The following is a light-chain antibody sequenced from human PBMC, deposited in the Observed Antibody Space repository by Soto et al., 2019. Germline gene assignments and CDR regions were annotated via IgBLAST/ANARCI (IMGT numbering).Light chain of an antibody. V-gene: IGLV2-11*01. J-gene: IGLJ2*01. CDR3: CSYVGSYTSEEV. CDR2: DVS. CDR1: SSDVGSYNF. Sequence: QSVLTQPRSVSGSPGQSVTISCTGTSSDVGSYNFVSWYQQPPGKAPKLIIYDVSKRPSGVPDRFSGSKSGNTASLTISGLQAEDEADYYCCSYVGSYTSEEVFGGGTQLTVL.